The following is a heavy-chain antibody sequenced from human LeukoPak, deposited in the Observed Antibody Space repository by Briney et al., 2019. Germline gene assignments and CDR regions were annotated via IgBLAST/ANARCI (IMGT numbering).Heavy chain of an antibody. CDR1: GFTFSSYE. CDR3: AAYCRSTSCYPVEDV. D-gene: IGHD2-2*01. Sequence: GGSLRLSCAASGFTFSSYEMNWVRQAPGKGLEWVSYISTSGSTIYYADSVKGRFTISRDNSKNTLYLQMNSLRAEDTAVYYCAAYCRSTSCYPVEDVWGKGTTVTISS. CDR2: ISTSGSTI. V-gene: IGHV3-48*03. J-gene: IGHJ6*04.